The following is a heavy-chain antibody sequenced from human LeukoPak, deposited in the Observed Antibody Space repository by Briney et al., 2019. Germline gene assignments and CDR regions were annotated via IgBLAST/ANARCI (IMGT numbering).Heavy chain of an antibody. J-gene: IGHJ4*02. CDR1: GFTFSSYA. Sequence: SGGSLRLSCAASGFTFSSYAMSWVRQAPGKGLEWVSDINGSGDRTYYADSVKGRFTISRENSKNTLYLQMNSLRAEDTAVYCCAKFSGSQLQGYWGQGTVVTVSS. V-gene: IGHV3-23*01. CDR3: AKFSGSQLQGY. D-gene: IGHD1-26*01. CDR2: INGSGDRT.